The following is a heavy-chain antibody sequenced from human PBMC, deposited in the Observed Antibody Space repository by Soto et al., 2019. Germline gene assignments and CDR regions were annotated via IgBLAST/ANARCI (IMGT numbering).Heavy chain of an antibody. Sequence: GGSLRLSCAASGFTFSSYAMSWVRQAPGKGLEWVSAISGSGGSTYYADSVKGRFTISRDNSKNTLYLQMNSLRAEDTAVYYCANYHQRDTAMDLGAFDIWGQGTMVTVSS. J-gene: IGHJ3*02. CDR3: ANYHQRDTAMDLGAFDI. D-gene: IGHD5-18*01. V-gene: IGHV3-23*01. CDR1: GFTFSSYA. CDR2: ISGSGGST.